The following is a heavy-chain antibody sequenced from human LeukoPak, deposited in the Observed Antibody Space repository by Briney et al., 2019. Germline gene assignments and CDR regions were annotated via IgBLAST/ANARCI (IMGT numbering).Heavy chain of an antibody. V-gene: IGHV3-7*01. CDR2: INQDGSVK. CDR1: GFIFSNYW. D-gene: IGHD6-6*01. J-gene: IGHJ4*02. Sequence: GGSLRLSCATSGFIFSNYWMTWVRQAPGKGLEWVANINQDGSVKYYVDSLKGRFTISRYNAKNSLYVQMNSPRAEDTAVYLCARIGYSSSSLDYWGQGTLVTVSS. CDR3: ARIGYSSSSLDY.